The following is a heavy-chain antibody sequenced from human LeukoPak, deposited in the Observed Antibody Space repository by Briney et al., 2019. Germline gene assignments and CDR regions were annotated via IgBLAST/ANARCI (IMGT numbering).Heavy chain of an antibody. J-gene: IGHJ5*02. V-gene: IGHV1-3*03. Sequence: ASVKVSCKASGYTFTSYGISWVRQAPGQGLEWMGWINAGNGNTKYSQEFQGRVTITRDTSASTAYMELSSMRSEDMAVYYCARGGRLLAVAGLVNNWFDPWGQGTLVTVSS. D-gene: IGHD6-19*01. CDR1: GYTFTSYG. CDR3: ARGGRLLAVAGLVNNWFDP. CDR2: INAGNGNT.